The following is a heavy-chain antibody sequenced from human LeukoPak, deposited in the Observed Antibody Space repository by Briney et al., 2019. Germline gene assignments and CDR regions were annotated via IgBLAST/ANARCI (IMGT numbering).Heavy chain of an antibody. D-gene: IGHD2-8*01. CDR2: INPNNGDP. J-gene: IGHJ6*03. Sequence: GASVKVSCKTSGYTFTDSYIHWVRQAPGQGLEWMGRINPNNGDPNYPQKFQGRVTMTRDTSISTAYMEMSSLTSDDTAVYYCARSARHCNNGVCFTDYYIDLWGKGTTVIVSS. V-gene: IGHV1-2*06. CDR3: ARSARHCNNGVCFTDYYIDL. CDR1: GYTFTDSY.